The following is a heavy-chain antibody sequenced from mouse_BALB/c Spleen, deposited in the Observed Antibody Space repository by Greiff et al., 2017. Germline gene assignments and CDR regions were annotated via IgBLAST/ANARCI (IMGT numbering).Heavy chain of an antibody. CDR3: ARERPYDYDDGPFAY. D-gene: IGHD2-4*01. J-gene: IGHJ3*01. CDR1: GFTFSSYA. Sequence: EVQLVESGGGLVKPGGSLKLSCAASGFTFSSYAMSWVRQTPEKRLEWVASISSGGSTYYPDSVKGRFTISRDNARNILYLQMSSLRSEDTAMYYCARERPYDYDDGPFAYWGQGTLVTVSA. V-gene: IGHV5-6-5*01. CDR2: ISSGGST.